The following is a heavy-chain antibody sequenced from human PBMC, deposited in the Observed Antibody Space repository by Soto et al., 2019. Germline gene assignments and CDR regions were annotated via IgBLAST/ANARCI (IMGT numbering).Heavy chain of an antibody. J-gene: IGHJ6*02. CDR3: ARTLVADYDSSGYYAYYYGMDV. Sequence: ASVKVSCKASGGTFSSYAISWVRQAPGQGLEWMGWINPNRGGTNYAQKLQGWATMTRDTSISTAYMELSRLRSDDTAVYYCARTLVADYDSSGYYAYYYGMDVWGQGTTVTVSS. CDR1: GGTFSSYA. D-gene: IGHD3-22*01. V-gene: IGHV1-2*04. CDR2: INPNRGGT.